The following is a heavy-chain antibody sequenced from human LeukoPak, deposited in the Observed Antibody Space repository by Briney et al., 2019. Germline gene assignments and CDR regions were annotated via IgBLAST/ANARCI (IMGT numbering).Heavy chain of an antibody. CDR2: IKQDESAK. D-gene: IGHD5-12*01. CDR1: GFTFSNSW. J-gene: IGHJ4*02. CDR3: ARATAGSLDY. V-gene: IGHV3-7*01. Sequence: GGSLRLSCAASGFTFSNSWMAWVRQAPGQGLEWMANIKQDESAKHYSASVKGRFTISRDNAKNSLFLQMHGLRAEHSALYYCARATAGSLDYSGQATLVTVSS.